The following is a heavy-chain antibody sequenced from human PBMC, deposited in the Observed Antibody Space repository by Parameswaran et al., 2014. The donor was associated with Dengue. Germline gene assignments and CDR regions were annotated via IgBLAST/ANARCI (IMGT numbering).Heavy chain of an antibody. V-gene: IGHV4-34*01. CDR3: ARGALPSSSWRSGYYYYYYMDV. D-gene: IGHD6-13*01. CDR2: INHSGST. J-gene: IGHJ6*03. Sequence: RWIRQPPGKGLEWIGEINHSGSTNYNPSLKSRVTISVDTSKNQFSLKLSSVTAADTAVYYCARGALPSSSWRSGYYYYYYMDVWGKGTTVTVSS.